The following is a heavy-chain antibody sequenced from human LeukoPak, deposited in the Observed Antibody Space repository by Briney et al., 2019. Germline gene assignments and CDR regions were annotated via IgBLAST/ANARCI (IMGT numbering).Heavy chain of an antibody. Sequence: PSETLSLTCTVSGGSISSYYWSWIRQPPGKGLEWIGYIYYSGSTNYNPSLKSRVTMSVDTSKNQFSLKLSSVTAADTAVYYCARSHYYDSSGHRADAFDIWGQGTMVTVSS. D-gene: IGHD3-22*01. V-gene: IGHV4-59*12. CDR3: ARSHYYDSSGHRADAFDI. CDR1: GGSISSYY. CDR2: IYYSGST. J-gene: IGHJ3*02.